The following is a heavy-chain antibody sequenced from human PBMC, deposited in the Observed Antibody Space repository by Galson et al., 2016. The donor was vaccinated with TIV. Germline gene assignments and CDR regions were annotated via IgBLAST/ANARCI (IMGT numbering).Heavy chain of an antibody. Sequence: SVKVSCKASGYSFTNYGIAWVRQAPGQGLEWMGWISTYNGYTDCAQKLQGRVTMTTDTSTSTAYMELRSLRSDDTAMYYCARDPTYYDTNGWGHWGQGTLVIVSS. J-gene: IGHJ4*02. CDR2: ISTYNGYT. D-gene: IGHD3-22*01. V-gene: IGHV1-18*01. CDR1: GYSFTNYG. CDR3: ARDPTYYDTNGWGH.